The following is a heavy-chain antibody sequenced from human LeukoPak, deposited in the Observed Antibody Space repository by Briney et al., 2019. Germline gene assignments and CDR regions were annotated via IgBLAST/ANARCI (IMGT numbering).Heavy chain of an antibody. CDR3: ARAPTSRLYSYGYSFDY. CDR2: INHSGST. V-gene: IGHV4-34*01. Sequence: SETLSLTCAVYGGSFGGYYWSWIRQPPGKGLEWIGEINHSGSTNYNPSLKSRVTISVDTSKNQFSLKLSSVTAADTAVYYCARAPTSRLYSYGYSFDYWGQGTLVTVSS. D-gene: IGHD5-18*01. CDR1: GGSFGGYY. J-gene: IGHJ4*02.